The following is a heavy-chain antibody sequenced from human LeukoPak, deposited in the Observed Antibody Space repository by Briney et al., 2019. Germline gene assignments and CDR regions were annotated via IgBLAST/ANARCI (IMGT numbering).Heavy chain of an antibody. CDR2: IYYSGST. V-gene: IGHV4-39*01. CDR3: ARTFYSSPNNWFDP. Sequence: NPSETLTLTCTVSGGSISSVNYYWGWIRQPPGKGLEWIGSIYYSGSTYYNPSLKSRVTISVDTSKNQFSLKLSSVTAADTAVYYCARTFYSSPNNWFDPWGQGTLVPVSS. J-gene: IGHJ5*02. D-gene: IGHD2/OR15-2a*01. CDR1: GGSISSVNYY.